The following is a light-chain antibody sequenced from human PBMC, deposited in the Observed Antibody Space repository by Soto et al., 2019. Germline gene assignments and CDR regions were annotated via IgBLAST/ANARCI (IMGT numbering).Light chain of an antibody. CDR3: MEALQSPLT. V-gene: IGKV2-28*01. CDR2: LGS. CDR1: QSLLHSNGYNY. J-gene: IGKJ4*01. Sequence: PLSLPVTPGEPASISCRSSQSLLHSNGYNYLDWYLQKPGQSPQLLIYLGSSRASGVPDRFSGSGSGTDFTLKISRVEAEDVGVYYCMEALQSPLTFGGGTKVDIK.